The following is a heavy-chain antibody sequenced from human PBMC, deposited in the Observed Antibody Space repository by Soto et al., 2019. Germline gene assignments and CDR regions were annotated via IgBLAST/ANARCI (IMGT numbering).Heavy chain of an antibody. CDR1: GGSISSYY. CDR3: ARLHDYYFDY. J-gene: IGHJ4*02. V-gene: IGHV4-59*08. CDR2: IHYSGST. D-gene: IGHD2-21*02. Sequence: PSETLSLTCTVSGGSISSYYWSWIRQPPGKGLEWIGYIHYSGSTNYNPSFKSRVTISVDTSKNQFSLKLSSVTAADTAVYYCARLHDYYFDYWGQGTLVTVSS.